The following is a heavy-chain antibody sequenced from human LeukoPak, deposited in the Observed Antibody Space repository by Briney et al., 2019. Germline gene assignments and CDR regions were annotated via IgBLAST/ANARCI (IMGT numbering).Heavy chain of an antibody. D-gene: IGHD3-16*01. V-gene: IGHV4-34*01. CDR2: IKDGGIT. CDR1: SGSFSGYY. J-gene: IGHJ4*02. Sequence: KPSETLSLTCTVYSGSFSGYYWSWIRLPPGKGLEWIGEIKDGGITNYNPSLRSRVTISKDTSNNQLSLKLHSATAADTAVYYCATFRWGVGSEYWGQGTLVTVSS. CDR3: ATFRWGVGSEY.